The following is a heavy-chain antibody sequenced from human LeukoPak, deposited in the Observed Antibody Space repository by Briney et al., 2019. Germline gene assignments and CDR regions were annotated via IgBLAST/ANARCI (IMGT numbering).Heavy chain of an antibody. J-gene: IGHJ4*02. CDR2: ISAYNGNT. CDR1: GYTFTSYG. D-gene: IGHD5-18*01. CDR3: ARGLPESGYSYGYGSYYFDY. Sequence: ASVKVSCKASGYTFTSYGISWVRQAPGQGLEWMGWISAYNGNTNYAQKLQGRVTMTTDTSTSTAYMELRSLRSDGTAVYYCARGLPESGYSYGYGSYYFDYWGQGTLVTVSS. V-gene: IGHV1-18*01.